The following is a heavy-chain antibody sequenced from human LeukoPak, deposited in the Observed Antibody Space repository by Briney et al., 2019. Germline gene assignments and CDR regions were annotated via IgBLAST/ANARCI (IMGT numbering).Heavy chain of an antibody. Sequence: PGGSLRLSCAVSGFTFSTFAMNWVRQAPGKGLEWVSSLSDSAVSSYYADSVKGRFTIPRDNSKNTLYLQMNSLRAEDTATYYCAKAPDSSGFPSYFDSWGQGTLVAVSS. D-gene: IGHD3-22*01. CDR1: GFTFSTFA. CDR2: LSDSAVSS. V-gene: IGHV3-23*01. J-gene: IGHJ4*02. CDR3: AKAPDSSGFPSYFDS.